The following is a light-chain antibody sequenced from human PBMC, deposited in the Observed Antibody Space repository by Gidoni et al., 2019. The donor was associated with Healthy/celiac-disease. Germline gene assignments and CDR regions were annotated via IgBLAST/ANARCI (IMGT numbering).Light chain of an antibody. Sequence: DIQMTQSPSSLSASVGDRVTITCRASQSINSYLNWYQKKPVKAPKLLIYAASSLQSGVPSRFSGSGSGTDFTLTISSLQPEDFATYYCQQSYSIPFTFGPGTKVEIK. J-gene: IGKJ3*01. CDR1: QSINSY. CDR2: AAS. CDR3: QQSYSIPFT. V-gene: IGKV1-39*01.